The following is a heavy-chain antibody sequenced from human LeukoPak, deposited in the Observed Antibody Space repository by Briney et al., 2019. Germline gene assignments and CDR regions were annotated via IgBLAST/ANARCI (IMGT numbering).Heavy chain of an antibody. D-gene: IGHD3-16*02. Sequence: ASVKVSCKASGYTFTGYYMHWVRQAPGQGLEWMGWINPNSGVTKYAQNFQGRVTMTGDTSISTAYMELSRLRSDDTAVYYCARGRLRLGELSSPFSHFDYWGQGTLVTVSS. CDR1: GYTFTGYY. V-gene: IGHV1-2*02. CDR3: ARGRLRLGELSSPFSHFDY. CDR2: INPNSGVT. J-gene: IGHJ4*02.